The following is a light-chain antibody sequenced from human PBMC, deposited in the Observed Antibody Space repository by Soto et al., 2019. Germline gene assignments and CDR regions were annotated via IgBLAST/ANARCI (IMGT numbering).Light chain of an antibody. CDR2: GNN. V-gene: IGLV1-47*02. J-gene: IGLJ1*01. Sequence: QSVLTQPPSASGTPGQRVTISCSGSSSNIGSNYVYWYQQLPGTAPKLLIFGNNQRPSGVPDRFSGSKSGTSASLAISGLRSEDEADYYCAASDDSLSGYVFGTGTKVTVL. CDR3: AASDDSLSGYV. CDR1: SSNIGSNY.